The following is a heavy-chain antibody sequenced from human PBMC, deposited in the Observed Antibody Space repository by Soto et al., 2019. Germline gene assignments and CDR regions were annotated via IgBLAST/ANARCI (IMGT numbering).Heavy chain of an antibody. CDR2: ITSGGSKT. V-gene: IGHV3-23*01. J-gene: IGHJ4*02. Sequence: EVQVLESGGGLVQPGESLRLSCAASGFTFRNSPMTWVRQAPGQGLEYVSSITSGGSKTHYADSVKGRFTISRDNSKNTLYLQMNSLRVEDTAIYYCARNVVDRGVESWGQGTLVTVSS. CDR1: GFTFRNSP. CDR3: ARNVVDRGVES. D-gene: IGHD2-8*01.